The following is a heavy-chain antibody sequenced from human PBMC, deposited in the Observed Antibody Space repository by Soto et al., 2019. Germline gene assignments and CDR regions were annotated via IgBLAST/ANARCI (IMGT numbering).Heavy chain of an antibody. J-gene: IGHJ3*01. D-gene: IGHD4-17*01. CDR2: IYYSGST. CDR3: ARSIGVFGTVTLAFDL. V-gene: IGHV4-61*01. Sequence: NPSETLSLTCTVSGGSVSSGRYYWSWIRQPPWKGLEWIGYIYYSGSTNYNPSLKSRVTISVDTSKNQFSLKLSSVTAADTAVYDCARSIGVFGTVTLAFDLWGQGXMVTV. CDR1: GGSVSSGRYY.